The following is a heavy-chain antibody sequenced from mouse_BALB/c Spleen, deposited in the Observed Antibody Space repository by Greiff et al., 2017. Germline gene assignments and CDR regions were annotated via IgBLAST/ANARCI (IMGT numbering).Heavy chain of an antibody. CDR1: GFTFSDYY. CDR3: AASSPLPMDY. CDR2: ISDGGSYT. D-gene: IGHD1-1*01. V-gene: IGHV5-4*02. J-gene: IGHJ4*01. Sequence: EVKLQESGGGLVKPGGSLKLSCAASGFTFSDYYMYWVRQTPEKRLEWVATISDGGSYTYYPDSVKGRFTISRDNAKNNLYLQMSSLKSEDTAMYYCAASSPLPMDYWGQGTSVTVSS.